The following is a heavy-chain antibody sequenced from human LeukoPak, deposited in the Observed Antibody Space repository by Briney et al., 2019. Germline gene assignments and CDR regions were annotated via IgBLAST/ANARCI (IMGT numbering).Heavy chain of an antibody. D-gene: IGHD6-13*01. J-gene: IGHJ6*02. Sequence: GRSLRLSCAASGLTFSSYGMHWVRQAPGKGLEWVAVISYDGSNKYYADSVKGRFTISRDNSKNTLYLQMNSLRAEDTAVYYCAKILGGSSWYRAWVGYYYGMDVWGQGTTVTVSS. CDR3: AKILGGSSWYRAWVGYYYGMDV. V-gene: IGHV3-30*18. CDR1: GLTFSSYG. CDR2: ISYDGSNK.